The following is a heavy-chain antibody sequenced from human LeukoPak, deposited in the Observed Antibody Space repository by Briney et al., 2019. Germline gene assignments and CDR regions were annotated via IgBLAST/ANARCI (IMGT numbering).Heavy chain of an antibody. CDR1: GYSFTSYG. Sequence: GESLKISCKGSGYSFTSYGISWVRQAPGQGLEWMGWISAYNGNTNYAQKLQGRVTMTTDTSTSTAYMELRSLRSDDTAVYYCARDRGRPSAIYGYPNLFDYWGQGTLVTVSS. CDR2: ISAYNGNT. V-gene: IGHV1-18*01. J-gene: IGHJ4*02. D-gene: IGHD5-18*01. CDR3: ARDRGRPSAIYGYPNLFDY.